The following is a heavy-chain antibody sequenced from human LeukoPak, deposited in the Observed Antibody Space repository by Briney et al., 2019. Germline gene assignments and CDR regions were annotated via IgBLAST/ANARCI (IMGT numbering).Heavy chain of an antibody. Sequence: QSGGSLRLSCAASGSTFSSYAMSWVRQAPGKGLEWVSAISGSGGSTYYADSVKGRFTISRDNSKNTLYLQMNSLRAEDTAVYYCAKDQGILYYYDSSGYYSTFDYWGQGTLVTVSS. CDR3: AKDQGILYYYDSSGYYSTFDY. D-gene: IGHD3-22*01. J-gene: IGHJ4*02. CDR2: ISGSGGST. CDR1: GSTFSSYA. V-gene: IGHV3-23*01.